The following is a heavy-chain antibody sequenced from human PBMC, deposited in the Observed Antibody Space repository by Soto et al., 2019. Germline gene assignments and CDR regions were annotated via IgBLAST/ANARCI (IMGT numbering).Heavy chain of an antibody. Sequence: VGSLRLSCAASGFTFSSYAMSWVRQAPGKGLEWVSAISGSGGSTYYADSVKGRFTISRDNSKNTLYLQMNSLRAEDTAVYYCAKEKHIVVVVAAFFDYWGQGTLVTVS. CDR3: AKEKHIVVVVAAFFDY. CDR1: GFTFSSYA. J-gene: IGHJ4*02. CDR2: ISGSGGST. V-gene: IGHV3-23*01. D-gene: IGHD2-15*01.